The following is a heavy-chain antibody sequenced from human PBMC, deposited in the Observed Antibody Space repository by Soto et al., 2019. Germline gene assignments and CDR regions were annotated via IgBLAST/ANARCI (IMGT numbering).Heavy chain of an antibody. Sequence: EVQLLESGGGLVQPGGSLRLSCAVSGFSFSTYGVTWVRQAPGKGLEWVGGVSGGSGSTHYADSVKGRFTITGDDYKNTVYLQMNSLRVEDTAVYYCAKWNGYGDYWGQGTLVTFSS. CDR3: AKWNGYGDY. CDR1: GFSFSTYG. J-gene: IGHJ4*02. V-gene: IGHV3-23*01. D-gene: IGHD1-1*01. CDR2: VSGGSGST.